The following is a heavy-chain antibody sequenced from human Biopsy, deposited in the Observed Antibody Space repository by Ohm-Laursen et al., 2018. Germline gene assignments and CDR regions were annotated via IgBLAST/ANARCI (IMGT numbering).Heavy chain of an antibody. J-gene: IGHJ4*02. CDR3: AKCMTGGSNYYFHH. D-gene: IGHD2-8*01. CDR1: GFTFSSYG. CDR2: IWYDGSNK. V-gene: IGHV3-33*06. Sequence: SLRLSCAASGFTFSSYGMHWVRQAPGKGLEWVAAIWYDGSNKNYADSVKGRFTISRDSSKNTLYLQMNGLRGEDTAVYYCAKCMTGGSNYYFHHCGQGTLVTVSS.